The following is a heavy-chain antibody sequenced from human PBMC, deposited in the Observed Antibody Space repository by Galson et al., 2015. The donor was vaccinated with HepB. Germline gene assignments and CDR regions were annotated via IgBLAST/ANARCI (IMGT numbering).Heavy chain of an antibody. CDR2: ISAYNGNT. V-gene: IGHV1-18*01. CDR3: ARGVEYDFWSGYSPFDY. Sequence: SVKVSCKASGYTFTSYGFSWVRQAPGQGLEWMGWISAYNGNTNYAQKLQGRVTMTTDTSTSTAYMELRSLRSDDTAVYYCARGVEYDFWSGYSPFDYWGQGTLVTVSS. J-gene: IGHJ4*02. D-gene: IGHD3-3*01. CDR1: GYTFTSYG.